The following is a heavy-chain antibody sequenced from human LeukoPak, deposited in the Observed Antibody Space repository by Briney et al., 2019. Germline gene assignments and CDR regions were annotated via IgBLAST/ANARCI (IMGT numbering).Heavy chain of an antibody. CDR2: INPSGGST. CDR1: GYTFTSYG. J-gene: IGHJ4*02. V-gene: IGHV1-46*01. CDR3: AREGDPETDFDY. Sequence: GASVKVSCKASGYTFTSYGISWVRQAPGQGLEWMGIINPSGGSTSYAQKFQGRVTMTRDTSTSTVYMELSSLRSEDTAVYYCAREGDPETDFDYWGQGTLVTVSS. D-gene: IGHD2-21*01.